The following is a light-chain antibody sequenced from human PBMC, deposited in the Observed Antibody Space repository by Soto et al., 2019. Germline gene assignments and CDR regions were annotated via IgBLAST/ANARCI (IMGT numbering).Light chain of an antibody. Sequence: EIVLTLSPGTLSLSPGERATLSCRTSQSVNSNYLAWYQQLPGQAPRLLIYAASSRAPGIPDRCSGSGSGTDFTLTISRLEPEDFAVYYCQQYGGSPRTVGQGTRVEIK. CDR2: AAS. CDR1: QSVNSNY. J-gene: IGKJ1*01. V-gene: IGKV3-20*01. CDR3: QQYGGSPRT.